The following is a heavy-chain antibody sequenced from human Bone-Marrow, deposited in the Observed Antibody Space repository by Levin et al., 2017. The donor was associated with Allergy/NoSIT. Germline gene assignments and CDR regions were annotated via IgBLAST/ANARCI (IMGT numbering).Heavy chain of an antibody. V-gene: IGHV5-51*01. Sequence: GESLKISCQGSGYSFTNYWIGWVRQMPGKGLEWMGAIYPTDSDTRYSPSFQGQVTITADKSISTAYLQWSSLKASDTALYYCARQISSWYFDLWGRGTLVTVSS. CDR2: IYPTDSDT. J-gene: IGHJ2*01. CDR1: GYSFTNYW. CDR3: ARQISSWYFDL.